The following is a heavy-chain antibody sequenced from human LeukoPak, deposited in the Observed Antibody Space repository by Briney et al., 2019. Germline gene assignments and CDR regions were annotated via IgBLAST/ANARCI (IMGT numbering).Heavy chain of an antibody. D-gene: IGHD3-10*01. Sequence: GGSLRLSCAASGFIFDTYNMNWVRQAPGKGLEWVSDISSSGSTIYFADSVKGRFTISRDNAKNSLYLQMNSLRDEDTAVYYCARLEYYYVSGNYYKLFDYWGQGTLVTVCS. J-gene: IGHJ4*02. CDR2: ISSSGSTI. CDR3: ARLEYYYVSGNYYKLFDY. V-gene: IGHV3-48*02. CDR1: GFIFDTYN.